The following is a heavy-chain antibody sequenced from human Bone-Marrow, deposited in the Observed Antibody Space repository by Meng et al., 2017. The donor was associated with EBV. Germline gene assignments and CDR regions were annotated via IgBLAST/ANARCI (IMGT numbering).Heavy chain of an antibody. CDR2: INPNSGNT. Sequence: QGQLVQAGGWVKKPGGSVKVSCRTSRYTFRSYDVNWVRQAPGQGPEGMGLINPNSGNTGFAPEIQGRVSMTWDTYTSTAYMELRNLRSEDTAVYYCARMGYWGQGTLVTVSS. CDR3: ARMGY. V-gene: IGHV1-8*01. CDR1: RYTFRSYD. J-gene: IGHJ4*02.